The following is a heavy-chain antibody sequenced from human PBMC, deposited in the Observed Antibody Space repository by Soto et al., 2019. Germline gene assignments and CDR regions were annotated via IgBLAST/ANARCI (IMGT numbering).Heavy chain of an antibody. CDR3: ARDYYYDSSGYEPSPSYYYYYGMDV. V-gene: IGHV3-48*03. CDR1: GFTFSSYE. CDR2: ISSSGSTI. D-gene: IGHD3-22*01. J-gene: IGHJ6*02. Sequence: PGGSLRLSCAASGFTFSSYEMNWVRQAPGKGLEWVSYISSSGSTIYYADSVKGRFTISRDNAKNSLYLQMNSLRAEDTAVYYCARDYYYDSSGYEPSPSYYYYYGMDVWGQGTTVTVSS.